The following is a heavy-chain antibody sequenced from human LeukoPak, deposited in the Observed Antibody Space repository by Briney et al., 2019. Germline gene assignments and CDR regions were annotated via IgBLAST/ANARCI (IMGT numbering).Heavy chain of an antibody. V-gene: IGHV3-33*06. CDR1: GFTFSSYG. J-gene: IGHJ6*03. Sequence: GRSLRLSCAASGFTFSSYGMHWVRQAPGKGLEWVAVIWYDGSNKYYADSVKGRFTISRDNSKNTLYLQMNSLRAEDTAVYYCAKDRGGSYYMDVWGKGTTVTVSS. CDR3: AKDRGGSYYMDV. D-gene: IGHD1-26*01. CDR2: IWYDGSNK.